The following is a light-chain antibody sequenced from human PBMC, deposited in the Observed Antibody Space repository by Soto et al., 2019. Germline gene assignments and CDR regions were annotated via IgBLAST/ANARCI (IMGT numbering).Light chain of an antibody. CDR2: DVN. CDR3: ISYTGSSTYVV. Sequence: QSALTQPASVSGSPGQSITISCTGTSSDVGGYNYVSWYQQHPGKAPKLMIYDVNNRPSGVSNRFSGSKSGNTASLTISGLQAEDEADYYCISYTGSSTYVVFGGVTNRNV. V-gene: IGLV2-14*01. J-gene: IGLJ2*01. CDR1: SSDVGGYNY.